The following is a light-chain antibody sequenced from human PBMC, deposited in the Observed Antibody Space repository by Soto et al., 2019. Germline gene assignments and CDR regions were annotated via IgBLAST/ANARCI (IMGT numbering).Light chain of an antibody. Sequence: DVQMTQSPSTLSASVGDRVTISCRASQSIGSWLAWYQQKPGKAPKLQIYDASSLESGVPSRYSGSGSGTEFNLTISSLQPDDFGTYYWQQYYSYSTLGQGTKLEIK. CDR2: DAS. J-gene: IGKJ2*01. CDR1: QSIGSW. V-gene: IGKV1-5*01. CDR3: QQYYSYST.